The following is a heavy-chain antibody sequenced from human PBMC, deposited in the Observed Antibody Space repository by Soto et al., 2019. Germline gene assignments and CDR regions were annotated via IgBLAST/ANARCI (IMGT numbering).Heavy chain of an antibody. CDR3: ALVAGRNWFDP. CDR2: IYYSGST. V-gene: IGHV4-59*01. Sequence: SETLSLTCPVSAGSISSYYWSWIRQPPGKGLEWIGYIYYSGSTNYNPSLKSRVTISVDTSKNQFSLKLSSVTAADTAVYYCALVAGRNWFDPWGQGALVTVSS. J-gene: IGHJ5*02. CDR1: AGSISSYY. D-gene: IGHD6-19*01.